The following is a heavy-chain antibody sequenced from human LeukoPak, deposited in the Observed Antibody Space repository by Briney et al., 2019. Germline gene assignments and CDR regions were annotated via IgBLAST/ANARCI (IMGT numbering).Heavy chain of an antibody. V-gene: IGHV1-69*13. D-gene: IGHD6-19*01. CDR1: GGTFSSYA. CDR2: IIPIFGTA. J-gene: IGHJ6*02. Sequence: ASLKVSCKASGGTFSSYAISWVRQAPGQGLEWMGGIIPIFGTANYAQKFQGRVTITADESTSTAYMELSSLRSEDTAVYYCVRARIAVAGTATYYYYGMDVWGQGTTVTVSS. CDR3: VRARIAVAGTATYYYYGMDV.